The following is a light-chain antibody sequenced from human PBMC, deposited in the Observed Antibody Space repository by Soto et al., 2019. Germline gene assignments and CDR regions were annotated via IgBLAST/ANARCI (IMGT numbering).Light chain of an antibody. CDR2: GAS. V-gene: IGKV3-20*01. CDR3: QKYGSSPRFT. Sequence: EIVLTQSPGTLSLSPGERATLSCRASQSVSSSYLAWYQQKPGQAPRLLIYGASSRATGIPDRFSGSGSGTDFTLTISSLEPEDFAVYYCQKYGSSPRFTVGPGTKVDIK. CDR1: QSVSSSY. J-gene: IGKJ3*01.